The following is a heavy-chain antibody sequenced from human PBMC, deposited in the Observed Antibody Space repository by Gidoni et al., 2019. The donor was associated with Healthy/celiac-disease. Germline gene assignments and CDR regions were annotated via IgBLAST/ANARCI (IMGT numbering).Heavy chain of an antibody. V-gene: IGHV3-13*04. D-gene: IGHD4-17*01. Sequence: EVQLVESGGGLVQPGGSLRRSCAASGFTFSSYDMHWVRQATGKGLEWVSAIGTACDTYYPGSVKGRFTISRENAKNSLYLQMNSLRAGDTAVYYCARNYGDYDAFDIWGQGTMVTVSS. CDR3: ARNYGDYDAFDI. J-gene: IGHJ3*02. CDR1: GFTFSSYD. CDR2: IGTACDT.